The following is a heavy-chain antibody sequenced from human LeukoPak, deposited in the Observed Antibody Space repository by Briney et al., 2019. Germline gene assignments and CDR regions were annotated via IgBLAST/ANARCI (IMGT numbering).Heavy chain of an antibody. CDR2: IDPNSGGT. D-gene: IGHD3-3*01. V-gene: IGHV1-2*02. CDR3: AREAYYDFWSGYQ. Sequence: ASVTVSCKASGYTFTGYYMHWVRQAPGQGLEWMGWIDPNSGGTNYAQQFQGRVTMTRDTSISPAYMELSRLRSDDTAVYYCAREAYYDFWSGYQRGQGTLVTVSS. J-gene: IGHJ4*02. CDR1: GYTFTGYY.